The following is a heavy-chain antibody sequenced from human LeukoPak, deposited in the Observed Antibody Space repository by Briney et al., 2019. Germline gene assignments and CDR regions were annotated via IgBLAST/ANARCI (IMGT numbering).Heavy chain of an antibody. J-gene: IGHJ4*02. CDR2: ISWNSGNI. V-gene: IGHV3-9*01. CDR3: ARDGWFGDSYYFEY. CDR1: GFTFDDYA. Sequence: GGSLRLSCAASGFTFDDYAMHWVRQAPGKGLEWVSGISWNSGNIAYADSVKGRFTISRDNANNSLYLRMNSLRAEDTAVYYCARDGWFGDSYYFEYWGQGALVTVSS. D-gene: IGHD3-10*01.